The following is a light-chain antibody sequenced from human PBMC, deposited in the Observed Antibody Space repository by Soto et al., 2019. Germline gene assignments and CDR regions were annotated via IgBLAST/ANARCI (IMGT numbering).Light chain of an antibody. CDR1: QSISNS. CDR3: QQTFSPPYS. CDR2: VAS. V-gene: IGKV1-39*01. Sequence: DIQMTQSLSSLSASVGDTVTITCRASQSISNSLSWYQQKPGKAPKILIYVASTLQRGVPSRFSGSGSVTDFTLTISSLQPEDVATYYCQQTFSPPYSFGQGTKLEIK. J-gene: IGKJ2*01.